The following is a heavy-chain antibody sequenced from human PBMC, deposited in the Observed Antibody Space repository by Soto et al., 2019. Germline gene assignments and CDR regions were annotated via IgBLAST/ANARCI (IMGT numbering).Heavy chain of an antibody. V-gene: IGHV1-69*13. J-gene: IGHJ4*02. D-gene: IGHD3-16*01. CDR2: IIPFFGTA. Sequence: GASVKVSCKTSGGTFSTFGISWVRQAPGQGLEWMGGIIPFFGTAEYSQKFEDRITITADESTNTVCMDLRSLTSEDTAIYYCARTAPMDAGDKYYYDFWGQGALVTVSS. CDR1: GGTFSTFG. CDR3: ARTAPMDAGDKYYYDF.